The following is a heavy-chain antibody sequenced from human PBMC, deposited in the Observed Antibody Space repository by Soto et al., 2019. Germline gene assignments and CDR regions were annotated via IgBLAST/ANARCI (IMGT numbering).Heavy chain of an antibody. J-gene: IGHJ4*02. D-gene: IGHD1-26*01. V-gene: IGHV3-30*04. CDR1: GFTFSDYP. CDR3: ARDFIVGAPDYFDY. Sequence: GGSLRLSCAASGFTFSDYPMHWVRQAPGKGLEWVAVISYDGRVKYYVDAVKGRFTISRDDSKNTLYLQMNSLRVDDTAVYYCARDFIVGAPDYFDYWGQGTLVTVSS. CDR2: ISYDGRVK.